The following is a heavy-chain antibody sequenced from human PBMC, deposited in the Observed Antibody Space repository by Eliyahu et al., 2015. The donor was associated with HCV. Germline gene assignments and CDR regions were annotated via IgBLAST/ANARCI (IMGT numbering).Heavy chain of an antibody. D-gene: IGHD3-9*01. V-gene: IGHV3-9*01. CDR1: GFAFNDYA. CDR2: IDWSSGFM. J-gene: IGHJ4*02. CDR3: AKAPWGSDWYYFDY. Sequence: EVRLVESGGTLVQPGTSLRLSCAVSGFAFNDYAMHWVRQAPGKGLEWVSGIDWSSGFMAYADSVKGRFTISRDNTKKSLYLQMNTLRPEDTALYYCAKAPWGSDWYYFDYWGQGTLVTVSS.